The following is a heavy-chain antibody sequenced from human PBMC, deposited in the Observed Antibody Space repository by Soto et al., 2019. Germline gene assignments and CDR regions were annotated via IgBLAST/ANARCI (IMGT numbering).Heavy chain of an antibody. CDR1: GFTFTSSA. CDR3: AGVYYDILTCFEAYYYGMDV. D-gene: IGHD3-9*01. J-gene: IGHJ6*02. V-gene: IGHV1-58*01. Sequence: SVKVSCKASGFTFTSSAVHWVRQARGQRLEWIGWIVVGSGNTNYAQKFQERVTITRDMSTSTAYMELSSLRSEDTAVYYCAGVYYDILTCFEAYYYGMDVWGQGTTVTVSS. CDR2: IVVGSGNT.